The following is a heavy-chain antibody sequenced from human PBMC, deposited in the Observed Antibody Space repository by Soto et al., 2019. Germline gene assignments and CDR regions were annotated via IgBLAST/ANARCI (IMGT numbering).Heavy chain of an antibody. CDR2: IIPIFGTA. J-gene: IGHJ6*02. CDR1: GGTFSSYA. V-gene: IGHV1-69*13. CDR3: ARADIVVVPVRKPKYYYYGMDV. D-gene: IGHD2-2*01. Sequence: SVKVSCKASGGTFSSYAISWVRQAPGQGLEWMGGIIPIFGTANYAQKFQGRVTITADESTSTAYMELSSLRSEDTAVYYCARADIVVVPVRKPKYYYYGMDVWGQGTTVTVSS.